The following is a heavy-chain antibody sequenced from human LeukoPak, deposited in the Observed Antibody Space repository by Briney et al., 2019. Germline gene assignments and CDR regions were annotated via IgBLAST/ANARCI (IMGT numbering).Heavy chain of an antibody. J-gene: IGHJ4*02. D-gene: IGHD7-27*01. CDR3: ARLEPANWGSGPDY. Sequence: PSETLSLTCTVSGGSISGYYWSWIRQPAGGVLECIGRIYSTGTTTYNASLRSRVTISVDQSKSQFSLKLTSVTAADTAVYYCARLEPANWGSGPDYWGQGALVTVSS. CDR1: GGSISGYY. CDR2: IYSTGTT. V-gene: IGHV4-4*07.